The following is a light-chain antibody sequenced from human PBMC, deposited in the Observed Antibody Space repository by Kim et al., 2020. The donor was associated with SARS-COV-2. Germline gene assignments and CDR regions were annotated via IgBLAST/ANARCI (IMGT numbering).Light chain of an antibody. Sequence: EIVMTQSPATLSVSPGERVTLSCRASQSVSSNLAWYQQKRGQAPRLLIYGASTRATGIPARFSGSGAGTEFTLTISSVQSEDFAVYYWRSTKRWPEGRRFGQGTKVDIK. CDR1: QSVSSN. CDR3: RSTKRWPEGRR. V-gene: IGKV3-15*01. J-gene: IGKJ1*01. CDR2: GAS.